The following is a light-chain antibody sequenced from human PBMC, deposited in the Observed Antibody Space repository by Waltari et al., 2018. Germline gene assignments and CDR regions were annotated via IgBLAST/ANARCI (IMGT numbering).Light chain of an antibody. CDR3: QQRISCTAHT. J-gene: IGKJ2*01. V-gene: IGKV3-11*01. Sequence: EIVLTQSTANLSLYPGETATLSRRPSQSVGTFVAWYQQNPGQAPRLLIYDASNRATGIPDRFRGSGSGAHFTLTMSSLEPEDFAVYFCQQRISCTAHTFVQGDRLEIK. CDR2: DAS. CDR1: QSVGTF.